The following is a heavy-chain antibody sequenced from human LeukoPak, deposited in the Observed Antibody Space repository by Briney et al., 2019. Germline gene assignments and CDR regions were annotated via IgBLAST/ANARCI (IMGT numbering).Heavy chain of an antibody. Sequence: GGSLRLSCAASGFSFSGHDMNWVRQAPGKGLEWVSSISFSSTYIYYADSVRGRFTISRDNAKNSLYLQMNGLRVEDTAVYYCARADCSSSTCYLRRSWFDPWGQGTLVTVSS. CDR2: ISFSSTYI. CDR3: ARADCSSSTCYLRRSWFDP. CDR1: GFSFSGHD. J-gene: IGHJ5*02. D-gene: IGHD2-2*01. V-gene: IGHV3-21*01.